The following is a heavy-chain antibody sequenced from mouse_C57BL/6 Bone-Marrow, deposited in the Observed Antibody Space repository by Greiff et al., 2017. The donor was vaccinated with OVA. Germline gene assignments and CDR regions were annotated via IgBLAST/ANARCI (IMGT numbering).Heavy chain of an antibody. CDR3: AIREAGDYFDY. Sequence: EVQLQQSGPELVKPGASVKISCKASGYSFTGYYMNWVKQSPEKSLEWIGEINPSTGGTTYNQKFKAKATLTVDKSSSTAYMQLKSLTSEDSAVYYCAIREAGDYFDYWGQGTTLTVSS. V-gene: IGHV1-42*01. CDR1: GYSFTGYY. CDR2: INPSTGGT. J-gene: IGHJ2*01.